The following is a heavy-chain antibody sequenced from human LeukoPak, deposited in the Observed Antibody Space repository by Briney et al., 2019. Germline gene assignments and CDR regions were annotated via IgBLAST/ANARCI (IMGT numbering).Heavy chain of an antibody. V-gene: IGHV3-53*04. Sequence: PGGSLRLSCAASGFTVSSNYMSWVRQAPGKGLEWVSVIYSGGSTYYADSVKGRFTISRHNSKNTLYLQMNSLRAEDTAVYYCARDRTYYDSFYGMDVWGQGTTVTVSS. CDR3: ARDRTYYDSFYGMDV. J-gene: IGHJ6*02. D-gene: IGHD3-16*01. CDR2: IYSGGST. CDR1: GFTVSSNY.